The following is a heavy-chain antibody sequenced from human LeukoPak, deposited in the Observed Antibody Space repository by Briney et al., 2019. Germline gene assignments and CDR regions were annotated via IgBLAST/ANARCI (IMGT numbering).Heavy chain of an antibody. Sequence: GGSLRLSCAASGFTLSSYAMHWLRQARGKGLEYVSAISSNGGSTYYANSVKGRFTISRDNSKNTLYLQMGSLRAEDTAVYFCARDTPMLAGPNLYYYMDVWGKGTTVTISS. D-gene: IGHD5-18*01. J-gene: IGHJ6*03. V-gene: IGHV3-64*01. CDR3: ARDTPMLAGPNLYYYMDV. CDR1: GFTLSSYA. CDR2: ISSNGGST.